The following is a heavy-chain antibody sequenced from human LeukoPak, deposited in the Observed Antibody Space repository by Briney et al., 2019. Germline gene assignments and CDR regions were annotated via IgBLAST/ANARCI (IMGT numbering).Heavy chain of an antibody. J-gene: IGHJ4*02. CDR3: ARQIDGFGEFDYFDY. Sequence: SETLSLTCAVSGGSFSDYDWTWVRQPPGKGLEWIGEINDSGTTNYIPSLKSRVTISLDTSKNQFSLKLSSVTAADTAVYYCARQIDGFGEFDYFDYWGQGTLVTVSS. V-gene: IGHV4-34*01. CDR2: INDSGTT. D-gene: IGHD3-10*01. CDR1: GGSFSDYD.